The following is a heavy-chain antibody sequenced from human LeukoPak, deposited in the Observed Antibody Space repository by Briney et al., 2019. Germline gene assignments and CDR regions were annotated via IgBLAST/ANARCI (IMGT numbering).Heavy chain of an antibody. Sequence: ASVRVSCKASGYTFTNYYIHWVRPAPGHGLEWMGWINPNRGDKNYAQKFQGRVTMTRDTSISTAFMELTRLTSDDTAVYYCTRDLLGFATTPLSDWGQGTLVTVSS. CDR1: GYTFTNYY. V-gene: IGHV1-2*02. CDR3: TRDLLGFATTPLSD. D-gene: IGHD4-17*01. J-gene: IGHJ4*02. CDR2: INPNRGDK.